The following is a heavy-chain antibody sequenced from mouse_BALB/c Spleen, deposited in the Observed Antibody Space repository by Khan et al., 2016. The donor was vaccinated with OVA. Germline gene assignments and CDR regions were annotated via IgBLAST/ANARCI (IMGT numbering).Heavy chain of an antibody. CDR1: GYSITSGYA. Sequence: EVQLQESGPGLVKPSQSLFPTCTVTGYSITSGYAWNWIRQFPGNKLEWMGYISYSGGTSYNPSLKSRISITRDTSKNQFFLQLNSVTTEDTATYYCARGNYYGYYFDYWGQGTTLTVSS. CDR2: ISYSGGT. V-gene: IGHV3-2*02. J-gene: IGHJ2*01. D-gene: IGHD1-1*01. CDR3: ARGNYYGYYFDY.